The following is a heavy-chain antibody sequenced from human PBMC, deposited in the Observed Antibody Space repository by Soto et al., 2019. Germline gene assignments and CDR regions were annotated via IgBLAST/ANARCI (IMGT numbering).Heavy chain of an antibody. CDR3: VKDGSSGWHYFYDMDV. CDR1: GFSFSSYA. D-gene: IGHD6-19*01. J-gene: IGHJ6*02. CDR2: ISSDGSNK. Sequence: QLVESGGGVVQPGRSLRLSCAASGFSFSSYAMHWVRQAPGKGLEWVAVISSDGSNKYYADSVKGRFTISRDNSKNTVALEMSSLRAEDTAVYYCVKDGSSGWHYFYDMDVWGQGTTVTVSS. V-gene: IGHV3-30-3*01.